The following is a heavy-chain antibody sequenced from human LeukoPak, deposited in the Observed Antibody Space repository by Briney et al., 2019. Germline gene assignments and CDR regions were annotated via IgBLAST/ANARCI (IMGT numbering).Heavy chain of an antibody. CDR1: GFTLSDYP. J-gene: IGHJ4*02. Sequence: GGSLRLSCAASGFTLSDYPMTWVRQAPGKGLQWVSLFDRGSLDTYYADSVRGRFTVSRDNDKNTLYLQMNSLRAEDTAVYYCARRGYESSGPKYYFDHWGQGTLVTVSS. D-gene: IGHD3-22*01. CDR3: ARRGYESSGPKYYFDH. CDR2: FDRGSLDT. V-gene: IGHV3-23*01.